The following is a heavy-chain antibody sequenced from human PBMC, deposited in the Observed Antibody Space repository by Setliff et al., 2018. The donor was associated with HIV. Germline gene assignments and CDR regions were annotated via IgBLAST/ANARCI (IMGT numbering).Heavy chain of an antibody. J-gene: IGHJ6*02. CDR3: ARDVRDGFEEWFSTLDDGMDV. CDR1: GFIFIRYY. Sequence: ASVKVSCKTSGFIFIRYYIFWVRQAPGQGLEWMGNINPHTGVTRYAEKFQGRVTMTRDTSISTIYMELSRLRSDDTAVYYCARDVRDGFEEWFSTLDDGMDVWGQGTTVTVS. D-gene: IGHD3-3*01. V-gene: IGHV1-2*02. CDR2: INPHTGVT.